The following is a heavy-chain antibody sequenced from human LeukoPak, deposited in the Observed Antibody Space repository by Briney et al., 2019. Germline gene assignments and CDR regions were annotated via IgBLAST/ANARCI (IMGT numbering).Heavy chain of an antibody. Sequence: GGSLRLSCAASGFTFSSYAMNWVRQAPGKGLEWVSYISSSGSTIYYADSVKGRFTISRDNAKNSLYLQMNSLRAEDTAVYYCARSGQQVSNWFDPWGQGTLVTVSS. CDR1: GFTFSSYA. D-gene: IGHD6-13*01. V-gene: IGHV3-48*04. CDR2: ISSSGSTI. CDR3: ARSGQQVSNWFDP. J-gene: IGHJ5*02.